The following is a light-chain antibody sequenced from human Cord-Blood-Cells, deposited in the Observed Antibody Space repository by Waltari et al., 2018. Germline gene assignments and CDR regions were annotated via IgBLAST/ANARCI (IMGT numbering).Light chain of an antibody. Sequence: IQMPQPSSPVSASVAHTVTITCRASQSISSYLNWYQQKPGKAPKLLIYAASTLQSGVPSRFSGSGSGTDFTLTISSLQPEDFATYYCQQYYNTPHTFGQGTKVEIK. J-gene: IGKJ1*01. V-gene: IGKV1-39*01. CDR2: AAS. CDR3: QQYYNTPHT. CDR1: QSISSY.